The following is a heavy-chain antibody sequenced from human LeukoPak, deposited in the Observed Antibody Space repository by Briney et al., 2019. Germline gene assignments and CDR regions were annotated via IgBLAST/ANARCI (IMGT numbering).Heavy chain of an antibody. CDR1: GGTFSSYA. Sequence: SVKVSCKASGGTFSSYAISWVRQAPGQGLEWMGRIIPILGIANYAQKFQGRVTITADKSTSSAYMELSSLRSEDTAVYYCARESSAAKVNWFDPWGQGTLVTVSS. J-gene: IGHJ5*02. D-gene: IGHD6-19*01. V-gene: IGHV1-69*04. CDR3: ARESSAAKVNWFDP. CDR2: IIPILGIA.